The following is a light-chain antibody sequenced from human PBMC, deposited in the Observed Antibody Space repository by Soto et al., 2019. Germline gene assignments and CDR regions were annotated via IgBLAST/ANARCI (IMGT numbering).Light chain of an antibody. CDR3: QQRSAWPQIT. CDR1: QSISSSY. Sequence: PGERATLSCRAIQSISSSYLAWYQQKPGQAPGLLIYGASNRATGIPARFSGSGSGTDFTLTISSLDPGDFAVYYCQQRSAWPQITFGQGTRLEIK. V-gene: IGKV3-11*01. J-gene: IGKJ5*01. CDR2: GAS.